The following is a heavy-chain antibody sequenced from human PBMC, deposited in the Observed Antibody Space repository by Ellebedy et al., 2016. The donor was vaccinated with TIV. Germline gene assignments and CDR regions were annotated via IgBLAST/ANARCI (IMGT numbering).Heavy chain of an antibody. V-gene: IGHV1-18*01. Sequence: ASVKVSCXASGYKFTTYGISWVRQAPGQGLEWMGWISTYNGNTNYAQKVQGRVTMTTDTSTSTAYMDLRSLTSDDTAVYYCARDRGTRYYFDDWGQGTLVTVSS. CDR1: GYKFTTYG. CDR2: ISTYNGNT. CDR3: ARDRGTRYYFDD. D-gene: IGHD2-2*01. J-gene: IGHJ4*02.